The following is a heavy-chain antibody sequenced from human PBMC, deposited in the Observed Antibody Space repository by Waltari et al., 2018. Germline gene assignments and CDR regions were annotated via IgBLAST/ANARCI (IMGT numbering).Heavy chain of an antibody. CDR2: MNSVGSGT. V-gene: IGHV3-74*01. Sequence: EVQLVESGGGLVQPGGSLRVSCTASGFTFSSYWMHWVRQVPGKGLVWVSRMNSVGSGTSYADSAKGRFTISRDNAKNTLFLQMNSLRGEDTAVYYCASGNSHAFDLWGQGTMVTVSS. CDR1: GFTFSSYW. J-gene: IGHJ3*01. D-gene: IGHD1-7*01. CDR3: ASGNSHAFDL.